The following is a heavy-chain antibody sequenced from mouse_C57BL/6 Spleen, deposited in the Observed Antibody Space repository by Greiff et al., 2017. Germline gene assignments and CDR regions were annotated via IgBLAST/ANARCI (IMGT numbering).Heavy chain of an antibody. CDR1: GYTFTSYW. CDR3: ASGATTVVGGLDY. D-gene: IGHD1-1*01. J-gene: IGHJ2*01. V-gene: IGHV1-64*01. CDR2: IHPNSGST. Sequence: VQLQQPGAELVKPGASVKLSCKASGYTFTSYWMHWVKQRPGQGLEWIGMIHPNSGSTNYNEKFKSKATLTVDKSSSTAYMQLSSLTSEDSAVYYCASGATTVVGGLDYWGQGTTLTVSS.